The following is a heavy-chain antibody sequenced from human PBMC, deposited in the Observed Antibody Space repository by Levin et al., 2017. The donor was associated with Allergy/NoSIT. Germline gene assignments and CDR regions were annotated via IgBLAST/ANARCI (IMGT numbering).Heavy chain of an antibody. CDR2: IYYSGST. V-gene: IGHV4-31*03. CDR3: ARLQDAGGCSGGSCYTGAFDI. CDR1: GGSISSGGYY. D-gene: IGHD2-15*01. J-gene: IGHJ3*02. Sequence: SETLSLTCTVSGGSISSGGYYWSWIRQHPGKGLEWIGYIYYSGSTYYNPSLKSRVTISVDTSKNQFSLKLSSVTAADTAVYYCARLQDAGGCSGGSCYTGAFDIWGQGTMVTVSS.